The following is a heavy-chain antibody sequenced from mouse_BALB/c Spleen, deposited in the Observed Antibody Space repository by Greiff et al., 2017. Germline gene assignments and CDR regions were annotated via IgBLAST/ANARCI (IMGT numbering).Heavy chain of an antibody. J-gene: IGHJ4*01. CDR3: ARSGGSSYGYYAMDY. V-gene: IGHV1-69*02. Sequence: QVQLQQPGAELVKPGAPVKLSCKASGYTFTSYWMNWVKQRPGRGLEWIGRIDPSDSETHYNQKFKDKATLTVDKSSSTAYIQLSSLTSEDSAVYYCARSGGSSYGYYAMDYWGQGTSVTVSS. D-gene: IGHD1-1*01. CDR2: IDPSDSET. CDR1: GYTFTSYW.